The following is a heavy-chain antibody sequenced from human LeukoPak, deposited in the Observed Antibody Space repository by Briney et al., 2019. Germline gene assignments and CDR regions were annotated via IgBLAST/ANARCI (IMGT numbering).Heavy chain of an antibody. J-gene: IGHJ4*02. D-gene: IGHD2-15*01. V-gene: IGHV3-30*02. CDR1: GFTFSSYG. CDR3: AKDPTYCSGGSCYSSVFY. Sequence: TGGSLRLSCAASGFTFSSYGMHWVRQAPGKGLEWVAFIRYDGSNKYYADPVKGRFTISRDNSKNTLYLQMNSLRAEDTAVYYCAKDPTYCSGGSCYSSVFYWGQGTLVTVSS. CDR2: IRYDGSNK.